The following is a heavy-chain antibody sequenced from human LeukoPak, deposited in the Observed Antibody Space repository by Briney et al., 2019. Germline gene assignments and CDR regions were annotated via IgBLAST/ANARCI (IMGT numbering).Heavy chain of an antibody. D-gene: IGHD3-22*01. Sequence: PGGSLRLSCAASGFTFSRYWMSWVRQAPGKGLEWVANIKQDGSEKYYVDSVKGRFTISRDNSKNTLYLQMNSLRAEDTAVYYCATTLHSGYYDLYWGQGTLVTVSS. CDR1: GFTFSRYW. J-gene: IGHJ4*02. CDR3: ATTLHSGYYDLY. V-gene: IGHV3-7*03. CDR2: IKQDGSEK.